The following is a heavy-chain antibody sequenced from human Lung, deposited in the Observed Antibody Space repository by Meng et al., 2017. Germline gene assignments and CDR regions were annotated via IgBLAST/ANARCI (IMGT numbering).Heavy chain of an antibody. V-gene: IGHV4-4*02. CDR2: IFHSGST. Sequence: QVQRQAPGPGLVKPSGTLSLPCAVSGGSITSSTWWSWVRQTPGKGLEWFGEIFHSGSTNYNPPLESRVTISVDKSKNQFSLKVYSVTAADTATYYCARFDISSSGRGDYWGQGILVTVSS. CDR1: GGSITSSTW. J-gene: IGHJ4*02. D-gene: IGHD1-26*01. CDR3: ARFDISSSGRGDY.